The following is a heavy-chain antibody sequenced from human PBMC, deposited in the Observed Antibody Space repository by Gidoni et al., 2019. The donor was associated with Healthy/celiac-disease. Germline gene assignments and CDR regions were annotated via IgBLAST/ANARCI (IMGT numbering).Heavy chain of an antibody. J-gene: IGHJ4*02. CDR1: GFTFGDYA. CDR2: IRSKAYGGTT. D-gene: IGHD3-10*01. V-gene: IGHV3-49*05. Sequence: EVQLVESGGGLVKPGRSLRLSCTASGFTFGDYAMSWFRQAPGKGLEWVGFIRSKAYGGTTEYAASVKGRFTISRDDSKSIAYLQMNSLKTEDTAVYYCTRTYYYGSGRHLRSPDYWGQGTLVTVSS. CDR3: TRTYYYGSGRHLRSPDY.